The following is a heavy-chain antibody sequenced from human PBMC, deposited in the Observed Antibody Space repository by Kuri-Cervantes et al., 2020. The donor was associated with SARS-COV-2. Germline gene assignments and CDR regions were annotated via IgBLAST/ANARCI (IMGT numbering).Heavy chain of an antibody. CDR3: AKDIYDFWSFDY. J-gene: IGHJ4*02. D-gene: IGHD3-3*01. CDR2: ISWNSGSI. CDR1: GFTFDDYA. Sequence: GGSLRLSCAASGFTFDDYAMHWVRQAPGKGLEWVSGISWNSGSIGYADSVKGRFTISRDNAKNSLYLQMNSLRAEDTALYYCAKDIYDFWSFDYWGQGTLVTVSS. V-gene: IGHV3-9*01.